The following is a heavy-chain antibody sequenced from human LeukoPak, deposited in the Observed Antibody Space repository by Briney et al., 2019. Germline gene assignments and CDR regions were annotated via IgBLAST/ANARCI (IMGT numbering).Heavy chain of an antibody. D-gene: IGHD3-22*01. V-gene: IGHV1-18*01. CDR3: ARDQGNGYLGDY. CDR1: GYTFIRYG. J-gene: IGHJ4*02. Sequence: VASVKVSCKASGYTFIRYGFSWVRQAPGQELEWMGWISAYNGDTNYAQKVQGRVTMTTDTSTTTAYMELRSLRSDDTAVYYCARDQGNGYLGDYWGQGTLVTVSS. CDR2: ISAYNGDT.